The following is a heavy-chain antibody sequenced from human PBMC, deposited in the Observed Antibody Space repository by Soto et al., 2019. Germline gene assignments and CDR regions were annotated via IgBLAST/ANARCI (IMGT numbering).Heavy chain of an antibody. CDR3: ARESPLVGATLEKFDY. D-gene: IGHD1-26*01. J-gene: IGHJ4*02. CDR1: GFTFSSYW. Sequence: PGGSLRLACAASGFTFSSYWMSWVRQAPGKGLEWVANIKQDGSEKYYVDSVKGRFTISRDNAKNSLYLQMNSLRAEDTAVYYCARESPLVGATLEKFDYWGQAPLVTVSS. V-gene: IGHV3-7*05. CDR2: IKQDGSEK.